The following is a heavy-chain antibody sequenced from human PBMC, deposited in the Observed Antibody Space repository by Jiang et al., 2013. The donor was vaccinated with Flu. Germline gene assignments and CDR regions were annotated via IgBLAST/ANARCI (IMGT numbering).Heavy chain of an antibody. J-gene: IGHJ2*01. CDR1: GGSISSSSYY. D-gene: IGHD6-13*01. Sequence: KPSETLSLTCTVSGGSISSSSYYWGWIRQPPGKGLEWIGSIYYSGSTYYNPSLKSRVTISVDTSKNQFSLKLSSVTAADTAVYYCARDSSSWHGANWYFDLWGRGTLVTVSS. V-gene: IGHV4-39*02. CDR3: ARDSSSWHGANWYFDL. CDR2: IYYSGST.